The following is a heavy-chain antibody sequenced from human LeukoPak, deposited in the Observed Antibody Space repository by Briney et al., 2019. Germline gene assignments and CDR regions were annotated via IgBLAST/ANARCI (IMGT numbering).Heavy chain of an antibody. D-gene: IGHD1-7*01. V-gene: IGHV3-23*01. CDR3: AKGLTGTTFT. CDR2: ISGSGGST. Sequence: GGSLRLSCAASGFTFSSYAMSWVRQAPGKELEWGSAISGSGGSTYYADSVKGRFTICRDNSKNTLYLQMNSLRAEDTAVYYCAKGLTGTTFTWGQGTLVTVSS. CDR1: GFTFSSYA. J-gene: IGHJ5*02.